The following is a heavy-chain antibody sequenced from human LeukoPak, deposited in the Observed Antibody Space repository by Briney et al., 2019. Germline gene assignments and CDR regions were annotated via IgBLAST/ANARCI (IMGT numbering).Heavy chain of an antibody. J-gene: IGHJ4*02. Sequence: ANIKXXGGQKYYVXXXXGXXTISXXNAKXSLYLQMNSLSAEDTAVYYCARDHPGYGQFFDYWGQGTLVTVS. V-gene: IGHV3-7*04. CDR2: IKXXGGQK. D-gene: IGHD2-15*01. CDR3: ARDHPGYGQFFDY.